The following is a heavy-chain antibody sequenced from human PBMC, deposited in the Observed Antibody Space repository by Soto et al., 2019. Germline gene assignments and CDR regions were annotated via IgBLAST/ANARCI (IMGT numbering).Heavy chain of an antibody. Sequence: EVQLVESGGGLVKPGGSLRLSCAASGFTFSSYSMNWVRQAPGKGLEWVSSISSSSSYIYYADSVKGRFTISRDNAKNSRYLQMNSLRAEDTAVYYCAREAFGYDKYDYWGQGTLVTVSS. D-gene: IGHD3-9*01. CDR1: GFTFSSYS. CDR3: AREAFGYDKYDY. CDR2: ISSSSSYI. J-gene: IGHJ4*02. V-gene: IGHV3-21*01.